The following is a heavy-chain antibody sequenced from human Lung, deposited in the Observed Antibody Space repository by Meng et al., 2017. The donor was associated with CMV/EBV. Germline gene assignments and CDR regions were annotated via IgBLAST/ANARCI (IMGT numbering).Heavy chain of an antibody. CDR3: ARGFDLAAEG. CDR1: GGSINSYY. D-gene: IGHD1-14*01. V-gene: IGHV4-59*01. Sequence: VQLREAGRVLVKPWEIFSLSCTVSGGSINSYYWSWIRQPPGQGLEWIGYFYYRGNSNYNPSLKSRVTISVDTFKNLFSLNLTSVTAADAALYYCARGFDLAAEGWGLGTLVTVAS. CDR2: FYYRGNS. J-gene: IGHJ4*02.